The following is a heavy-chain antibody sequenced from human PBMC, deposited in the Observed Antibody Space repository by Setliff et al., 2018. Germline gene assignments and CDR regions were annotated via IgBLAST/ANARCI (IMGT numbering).Heavy chain of an antibody. CDR2: ISAYNGNT. V-gene: IGHV1-18*01. Sequence: GASVKVSCKASGGTFSRYAISWVRQAPGQGLEWMGWISAYNGNTNYAQKLQGRVTMTTDTSTSTAYMELRSLRSDDTAVYYCARDYYGSGNDAFDIWGQGTMVTVSS. CDR1: GGTFSRYA. J-gene: IGHJ3*02. CDR3: ARDYYGSGNDAFDI. D-gene: IGHD3-10*01.